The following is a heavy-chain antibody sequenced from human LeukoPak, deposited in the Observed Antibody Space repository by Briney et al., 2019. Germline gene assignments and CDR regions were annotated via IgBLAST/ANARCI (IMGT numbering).Heavy chain of an antibody. CDR2: INPNSGGT. D-gene: IGHD1-26*01. V-gene: IGHV1-2*02. Sequence: ASVKVSCKASGYTFTGYYMHWVRQAPGQGLEWMGWINPNSGGTNYAQKFQGRVTMTRDTSISTAYMELSRLRSDDTAVYYCARDVTKWELLLAYWGQGTLVTVSS. CDR1: GYTFTGYY. J-gene: IGHJ4*02. CDR3: ARDVTKWELLLAY.